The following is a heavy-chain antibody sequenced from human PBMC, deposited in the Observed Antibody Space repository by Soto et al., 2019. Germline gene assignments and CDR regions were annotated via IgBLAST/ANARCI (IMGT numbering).Heavy chain of an antibody. D-gene: IGHD3-10*01. CDR2: ISYEGNDK. Sequence: QVQLVESGGGVAQPGRSLRLSCAGSGFIFSSYGMHWVRQAPGKGLEWVAVISYEGNDKFYVDSVKGRFTISRDNSKNTVYLQMNSLRAEDTAMYYCGKASGSSPYNACDFWGLGTMVSVSS. J-gene: IGHJ3*01. CDR1: GFIFSSYG. V-gene: IGHV3-30*18. CDR3: GKASGSSPYNACDF.